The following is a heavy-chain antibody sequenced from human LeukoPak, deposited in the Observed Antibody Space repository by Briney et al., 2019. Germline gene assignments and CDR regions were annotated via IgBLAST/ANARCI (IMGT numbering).Heavy chain of an antibody. CDR3: ARDLMGIAYRGAFYY. CDR1: GFTFSGYS. J-gene: IGHJ4*02. D-gene: IGHD6-13*01. Sequence: GGSLRLSCAASGFTFSGYSMNWVRQAPGKGLEWVSSITSSSSSIYYSDSVKGRFTISRDNAKNSLYLQMNSLRAEDTAVYYCARDLMGIAYRGAFYYWGQGTLVTVSS. CDR2: ITSSSSSI. V-gene: IGHV3-21*04.